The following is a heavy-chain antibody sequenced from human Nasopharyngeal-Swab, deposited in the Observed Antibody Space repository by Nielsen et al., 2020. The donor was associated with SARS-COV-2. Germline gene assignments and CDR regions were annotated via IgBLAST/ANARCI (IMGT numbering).Heavy chain of an antibody. CDR2: ISGTASTI. Sequence: GESLKISCAASGFTFSTYEMNWVRQTPGKGLEWVSYISGTASTIYYADSVKGRFTISSDNAKNSLYLHMNSLTAEDTAIYYCARVDLALSNYFDYWGQGTLVTVSS. CDR1: GFTFSTYE. CDR3: ARVDLALSNYFDY. V-gene: IGHV3-48*03. J-gene: IGHJ4*02. D-gene: IGHD3-10*01.